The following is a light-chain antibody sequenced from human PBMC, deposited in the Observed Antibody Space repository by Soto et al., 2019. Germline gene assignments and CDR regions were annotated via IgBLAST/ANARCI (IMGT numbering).Light chain of an antibody. Sequence: DIQMTQSPSTLSASVGDRVTITCRASQSISTWLAWYQQEPGKAPKLLIHKASSLQSGVPSRFSGSGSGTDFTLTISSLHPEDFETYYCLHDYNYPYIFGQGTKVDIK. CDR3: LHDYNYPYI. J-gene: IGKJ2*01. V-gene: IGKV1-5*03. CDR2: KAS. CDR1: QSISTW.